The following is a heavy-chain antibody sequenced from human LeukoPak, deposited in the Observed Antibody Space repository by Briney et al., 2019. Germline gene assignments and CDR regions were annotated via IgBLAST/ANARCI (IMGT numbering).Heavy chain of an antibody. V-gene: IGHV3-23*01. CDR3: AKDGYDSKPTTFGFFDN. CDR2: LSGSGVST. J-gene: IGHJ4*02. D-gene: IGHD3-22*01. CDR1: GFTFSSYA. Sequence: PGGSLRLSCAASGFTFSSYAMNWVRQAPGKGLEWVSALSGSGVSTYYADSVKGRFTISRDNSKNTLYLQMNSLRAEDTAVYYCAKDGYDSKPTTFGFFDNWGQGTLATVSS.